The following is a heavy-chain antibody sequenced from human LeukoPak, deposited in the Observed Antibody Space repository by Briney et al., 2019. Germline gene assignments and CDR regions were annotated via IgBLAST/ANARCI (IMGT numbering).Heavy chain of an antibody. CDR3: ARDGSSWAFDY. Sequence: GASVKVSCKASGYPFTGYYMHWVRQAPGQGLEWIGWINPNSGGTNYAQKFQGRVTMTKDTSISTAYMELSRLRSDDTAVYYCARDGSSWAFDYWGQGTLVTVSS. J-gene: IGHJ4*02. CDR1: GYPFTGYY. CDR2: INPNSGGT. D-gene: IGHD6-13*01. V-gene: IGHV1-2*02.